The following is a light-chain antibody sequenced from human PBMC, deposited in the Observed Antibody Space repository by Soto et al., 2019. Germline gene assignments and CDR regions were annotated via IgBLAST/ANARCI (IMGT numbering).Light chain of an antibody. J-gene: IGLJ1*01. CDR1: SSDVGSYNL. CDR3: CSYAGSSPFV. V-gene: IGLV2-23*01. CDR2: EGS. Sequence: QSALTQPDSVSGSPGQSITISCTGTSSDVGSYNLVSWYQQHPGKAPKLMIYEGSKRPSGVSNRFSGSKSGNTASLTISGLQAEDDADYYCCSYAGSSPFVFGTGTKVTVL.